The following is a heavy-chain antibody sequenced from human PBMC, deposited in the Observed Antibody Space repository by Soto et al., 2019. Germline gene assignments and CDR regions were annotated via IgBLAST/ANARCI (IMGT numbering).Heavy chain of an antibody. J-gene: IGHJ5*02. D-gene: IGHD1-7*01. Sequence: ASVKVSCKASGYAFTSYYMHWVRQAPGQGLEWMGIINPSGGSTSYAQKFQGRVTMTRDTSTSTVYTELSSLRSEDTAVYYCARESELLSWFDPWGQGTLGNGS. CDR1: GYAFTSYY. V-gene: IGHV1-46*01. CDR3: ARESELLSWFDP. CDR2: INPSGGST.